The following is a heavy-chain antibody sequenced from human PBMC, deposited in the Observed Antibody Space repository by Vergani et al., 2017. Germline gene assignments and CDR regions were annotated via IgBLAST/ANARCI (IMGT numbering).Heavy chain of an antibody. Sequence: QVQLLESGGGVVQPGRSLRLSCAASGFTFSSYGMHWVRQAPGKGLEWVAVIWYDGSNKYYADSVKGRFTISRDNSKNTLYLQMNSLRAEDTAVYYCARGSRGSGWYFDYWGQGTLVTVSS. J-gene: IGHJ4*02. CDR3: ARGSRGSGWYFDY. CDR1: GFTFSSYG. D-gene: IGHD6-19*01. V-gene: IGHV3-33*01. CDR2: IWYDGSNK.